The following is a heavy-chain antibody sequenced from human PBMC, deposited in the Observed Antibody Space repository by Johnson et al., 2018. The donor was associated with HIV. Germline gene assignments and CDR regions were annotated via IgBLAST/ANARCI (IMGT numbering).Heavy chain of an antibody. V-gene: IGHV3-30*18. CDR2: ISFDGSNK. D-gene: IGHD7-27*01. J-gene: IGHJ3*02. CDR1: GFTVSSNY. CDR3: AKDRNWGASGGFDI. Sequence: QVQLVETGGGLIQPGGSLRLSCAASGFTVSSNYMSWVRQAPGKGLEWVAVISFDGSNKYYADSVKGRFTISRDNSNNTLYLQMNSLRADDTAVYYCAKDRNWGASGGFDIWGQGTMVTVSS.